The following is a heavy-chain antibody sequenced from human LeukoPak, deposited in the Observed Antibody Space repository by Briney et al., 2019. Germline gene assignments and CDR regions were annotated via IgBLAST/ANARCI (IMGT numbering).Heavy chain of an antibody. J-gene: IGHJ4*02. D-gene: IGHD1-7*01. CDR2: INPSSGTT. CDR1: GYTFTTYY. CDR3: ACSISGTTLHC. V-gene: IGHV1-46*01. Sequence: ASVTVSCKSSGYTFTTYYMHWVRQAPGQGFEWMGIINPSSGTTNYAQRFQGRITVTRDTSTSTVYMELSSLRSEDTAVYYCACSISGTTLHCWGQGTLVTVSS.